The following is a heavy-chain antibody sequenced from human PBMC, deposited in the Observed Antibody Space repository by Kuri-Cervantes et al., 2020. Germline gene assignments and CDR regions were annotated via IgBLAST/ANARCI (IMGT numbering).Heavy chain of an antibody. CDR3: ARVYGDYGGGFDN. V-gene: IGHV3-30-3*01. J-gene: IGHJ4*02. CDR2: ISYDGSNK. Sequence: GGSLRLSCAASGFTFSSYAMHWVRQAPGKGLEWVAVISYDGSNKYYADSVKGRFTISRDNPKNTLFLQINSLRPEDTAVYYCARVYGDYGGGFDNWGQGIVVTVSS. D-gene: IGHD4-17*01. CDR1: GFTFSSYA.